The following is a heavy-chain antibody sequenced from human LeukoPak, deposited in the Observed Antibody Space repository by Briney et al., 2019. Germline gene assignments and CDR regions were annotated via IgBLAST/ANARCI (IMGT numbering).Heavy chain of an antibody. CDR3: AREVGGEQLPWFDP. Sequence: PSETLSLTCTVSGGSISSYYWSWIRQPPGKGLEWIGYIYYSGSTNYNPSLKSRVTISVDTSKNQFSLKLSSVTAADPAVYYCAREVGGEQLPWFDPWGQGTLVTVSS. J-gene: IGHJ5*02. V-gene: IGHV4-59*01. CDR2: IYYSGST. CDR1: GGSISSYY. D-gene: IGHD6-13*01.